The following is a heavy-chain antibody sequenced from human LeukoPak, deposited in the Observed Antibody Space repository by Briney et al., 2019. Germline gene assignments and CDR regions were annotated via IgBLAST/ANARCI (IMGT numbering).Heavy chain of an antibody. CDR3: ARAGGYNFATYYFDY. Sequence: ASVKVSCKASGYTFTSYGISWVRQAPGQGLEWMGWISAYNGNTNYAQKLQGRVTMTTDTSTSTAYMELRSLRSDDTAVYYCARAGGYNFATYYFDYWGQGTLVTVSS. CDR1: GYTFTSYG. CDR2: ISAYNGNT. D-gene: IGHD1-1*01. J-gene: IGHJ4*02. V-gene: IGHV1-18*01.